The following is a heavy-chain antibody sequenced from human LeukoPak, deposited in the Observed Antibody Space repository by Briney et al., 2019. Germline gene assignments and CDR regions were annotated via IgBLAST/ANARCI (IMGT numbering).Heavy chain of an antibody. CDR3: AREVTMVRGVTPINWFDP. Sequence: ASVKVSCKASGYTFTGYYMHWVRQAPGQGLGWMGWINPNSGGTNYAQKFQGRVTMTRDTSISTAYMELSRLRSDDTAVYYCAREVTMVRGVTPINWFDPWGQGTLVTVSS. J-gene: IGHJ5*02. D-gene: IGHD3-10*01. CDR2: INPNSGGT. CDR1: GYTFTGYY. V-gene: IGHV1-2*02.